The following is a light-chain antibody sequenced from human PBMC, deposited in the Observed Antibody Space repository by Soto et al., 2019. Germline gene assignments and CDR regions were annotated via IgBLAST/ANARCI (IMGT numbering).Light chain of an antibody. J-gene: IGKJ1*01. Sequence: EIVLTQSPGTLSLSPGERATLSCRASQSVSSGYLAWYQQKPGQAPRLLIYGASSRPTGIPDRFSGSGSGTDFTLTISRLEPEDFAVYYCQQYGGSPTWTFGQGTKVEIK. CDR2: GAS. V-gene: IGKV3-20*01. CDR1: QSVSSGY. CDR3: QQYGGSPTWT.